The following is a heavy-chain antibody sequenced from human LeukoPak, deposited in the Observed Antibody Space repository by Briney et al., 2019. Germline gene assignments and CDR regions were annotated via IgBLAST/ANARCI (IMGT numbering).Heavy chain of an antibody. V-gene: IGHV1-2*02. Sequence: ASVKVSCKASGYTFTGYYMHWVRQAPGQGLEWMGWINPNSGGTNYAQKFQGRVTMTRDMSISTAYMELSRLRFDDTAVYYCARDSSGVLWFGEGYSFDYWGQGTLVTVSS. CDR2: INPNSGGT. D-gene: IGHD3-10*01. CDR1: GYTFTGYY. CDR3: ARDSSGVLWFGEGYSFDY. J-gene: IGHJ4*02.